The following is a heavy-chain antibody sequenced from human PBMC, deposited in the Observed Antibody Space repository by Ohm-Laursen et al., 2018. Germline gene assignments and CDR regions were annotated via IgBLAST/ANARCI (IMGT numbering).Heavy chain of an antibody. CDR3: ARPFDY. CDR1: GGSFSGYY. CDR2: INHSGST. J-gene: IGHJ4*02. Sequence: GTLSLTCAVYGGSFSGYYWTWIRQPPGKGLEWIGEINHSGSTNYNPSLKSRVTISVDTSKNQFSLRLSSVTATDTAVYYCARPFDYWGQGTLVTVSS. V-gene: IGHV4-34*01.